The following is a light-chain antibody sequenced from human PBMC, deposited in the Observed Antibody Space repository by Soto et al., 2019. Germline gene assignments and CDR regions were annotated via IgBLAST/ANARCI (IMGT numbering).Light chain of an antibody. CDR3: MSYTDTATRV. CDR2: QGT. CDR1: STDVGNYNL. Sequence: QSALTQPASVSGSPGQSITISCTGTSTDVGNYNLVSWYQQYPGKPPKLIIYQGTKRPSGVSARFSASKSGNTASLTISGLQAEDEGEYYCMSYTDTATRVFGGGTKVTVL. V-gene: IGLV2-14*02. J-gene: IGLJ3*02.